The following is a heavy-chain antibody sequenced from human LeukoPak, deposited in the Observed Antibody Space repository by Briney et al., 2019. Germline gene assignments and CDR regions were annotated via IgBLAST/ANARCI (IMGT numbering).Heavy chain of an antibody. CDR3: ARDDYGDPIDY. J-gene: IGHJ4*02. Sequence: GGSLRLSCAASGFTFSRYWMSWVRQAPGKGLEWVANINQAGSEKYYVDSGKGRFTISRDNAKNSLYLQMNRLRAEDTAVYYCARDDYGDPIDYWGQGTLVTVSS. V-gene: IGHV3-7*01. D-gene: IGHD4-17*01. CDR1: GFTFSRYW. CDR2: INQAGSEK.